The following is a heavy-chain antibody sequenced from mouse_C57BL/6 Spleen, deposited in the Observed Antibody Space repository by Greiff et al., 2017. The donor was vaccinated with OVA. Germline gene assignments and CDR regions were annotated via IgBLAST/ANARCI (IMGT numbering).Heavy chain of an antibody. D-gene: IGHD1-1*01. CDR1: GFTFSDYG. CDR2: ISSGSSTI. V-gene: IGHV5-17*01. CDR3: SRDDYYGIGRFAY. J-gene: IGHJ3*01. Sequence: DVKLQESGGGLVKPGGSLKLSCAASGFTFSDYGMHWVRQAPEKGLEWVAYISSGSSTIYYADTVKGRFTISRDNAKNTLFLQMTSLRSEDTAMYYCSRDDYYGIGRFAYWGQGTLVTVSA.